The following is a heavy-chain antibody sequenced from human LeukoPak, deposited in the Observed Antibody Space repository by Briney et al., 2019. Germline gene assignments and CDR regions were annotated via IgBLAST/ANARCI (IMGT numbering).Heavy chain of an antibody. CDR2: IYYSGST. CDR1: GGSISSGDYY. D-gene: IGHD2-2*01. J-gene: IGHJ4*02. V-gene: IGHV4-30-4*08. Sequence: SETLSLTCTVSGGSISSGDYYWSWIRQPPGKGLEWIGYIYYSGSTYYNPSLKSRVTISVDTSKNQFSLKLSSVTAADTAVYYCARVYCSSTSCYPYFDYWGQGTLDTVSS. CDR3: ARVYCSSTSCYPYFDY.